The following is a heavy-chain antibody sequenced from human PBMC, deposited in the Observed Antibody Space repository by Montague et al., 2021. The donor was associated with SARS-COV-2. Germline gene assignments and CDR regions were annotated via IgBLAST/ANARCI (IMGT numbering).Heavy chain of an antibody. V-gene: IGHV4-39*01. CDR1: GGSISSSSYY. D-gene: IGHD3-22*01. CDR3: ARQDYYYGSCDYGVSDCFDY. J-gene: IGHJ4*02. CDR2: IYNSGST. Sequence: SETLSLTCTVSGGSISSSSYYWGWIRQPPGKGLEWIGSIYNSGSTYYNPSLRSRVTISGDTSKNQFSLKLSSVTAADTAVYYCARQDYYYGSCDYGVSDCFDYWGQGTLVTVSS.